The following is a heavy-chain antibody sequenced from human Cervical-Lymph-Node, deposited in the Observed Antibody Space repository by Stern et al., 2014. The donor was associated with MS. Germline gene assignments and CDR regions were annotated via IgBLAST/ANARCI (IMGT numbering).Heavy chain of an antibody. D-gene: IGHD2-15*01. CDR1: GYTFTSYG. J-gene: IGHJ3*02. V-gene: IGHV1-18*01. CDR2: IIAYYDNT. Sequence: VQLVQSGAEVKKPGASVKVTCKASGYTFTSYGNSWVRQAPGQVLEWMGCIIAYYDNTNYAQKLQVRVTMTTDTSTSTAYMELRSLRSDDTAVYYCARGLLGSENAFDIWGQGTMVTVSS. CDR3: ARGLLGSENAFDI.